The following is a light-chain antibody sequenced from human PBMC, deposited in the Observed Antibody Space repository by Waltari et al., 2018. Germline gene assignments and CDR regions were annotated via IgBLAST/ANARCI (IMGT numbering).Light chain of an antibody. CDR3: CSFAGSLYV. CDR2: EVS. J-gene: IGLJ1*01. V-gene: IGLV2-8*01. Sequence: QSALTQPPSASGSPGQSVTISCPGSSRDVAASYLLSWYQQRPGRAPKLMIYEVSKRPSGVPDRFSGSKSGNTASLTVSGLQAEDEGDYYCCSFAGSLYVFGTATKVTVL. CDR1: SRDVAASYL.